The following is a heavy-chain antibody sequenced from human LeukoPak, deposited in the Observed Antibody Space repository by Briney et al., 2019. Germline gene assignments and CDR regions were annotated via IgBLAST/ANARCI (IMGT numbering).Heavy chain of an antibody. Sequence: SVKVSCKASGGTFSSYAISWVRQAPGQGVEWMGGIIPIFGTANDAQKFQGRVTITTDESTSTAYMELSSLRSEDTAVYYCARIADFVPVNRVYYDSSGYYLAFDIWGQGTMVTVSS. CDR2: IIPIFGTA. CDR1: GGTFSSYA. CDR3: ARIADFVPVNRVYYDSSGYYLAFDI. D-gene: IGHD3-22*01. J-gene: IGHJ3*02. V-gene: IGHV1-69*05.